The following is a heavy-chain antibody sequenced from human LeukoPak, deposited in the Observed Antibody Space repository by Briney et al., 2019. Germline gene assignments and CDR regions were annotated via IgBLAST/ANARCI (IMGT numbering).Heavy chain of an antibody. CDR1: GFTFSSYA. D-gene: IGHD6-19*01. V-gene: IGHV4-34*01. CDR3: ARGPSGWYYYYYYGMDV. Sequence: PGGSLRLSCAGSGFTFSSYAMSWVRQAPGKGLEWIGEINHSGSTNYNPSLKSRVTISVDTSKNQFSLKLSSVTAADTAVYYCARGPSGWYYYYYYGMDVWGQGTTVTVSS. J-gene: IGHJ6*02. CDR2: INHSGST.